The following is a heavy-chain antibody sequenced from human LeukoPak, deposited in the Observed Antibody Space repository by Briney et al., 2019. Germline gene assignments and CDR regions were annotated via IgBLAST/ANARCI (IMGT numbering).Heavy chain of an antibody. CDR3: ARAPVRVAAVGKYFDY. J-gene: IGHJ4*02. CDR2: NDHSGST. CDR1: GGSFSNYY. Sequence: SSETLSLTCAVYGGSFSNYYWSWIRQPPGKGLEWIGENDHSGSTNYNPSLKSRLTISVDTSKKQFSLKLSSVTAADTAVYYCARAPVRVAAVGKYFDYWGQGTLVTVSS. V-gene: IGHV4-34*01. D-gene: IGHD6-13*01.